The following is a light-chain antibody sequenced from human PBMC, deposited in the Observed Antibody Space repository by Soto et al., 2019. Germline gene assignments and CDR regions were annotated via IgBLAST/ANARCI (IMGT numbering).Light chain of an antibody. CDR2: GAS. CDR1: QFIHSRY. V-gene: IGKV3-20*01. CDR3: QQYDSSPIT. Sequence: EIGLTQSACTLSLSAGESATLLCGASQFIHSRYLAWYQQKPGQAPRLLIYGASSRATGIPDRFSGSGYGTDFNLTITPLETDDFVVYFCQQYDSSPITFGQGTRLEIK. J-gene: IGKJ5*01.